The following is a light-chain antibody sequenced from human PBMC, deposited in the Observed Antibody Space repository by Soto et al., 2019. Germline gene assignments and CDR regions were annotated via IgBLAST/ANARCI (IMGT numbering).Light chain of an antibody. V-gene: IGKV1-8*01. CDR1: QGISSY. J-gene: IGKJ4*01. CDR3: QQYGSSSLT. Sequence: AIRMTQSPSSFSASTGDGVTITCRASQGISSYLAWYQQKPGKAPKLLIYAASTLQSGVPSRFSGSGSGTDFTLTISCLQSEDFAVYYCQQYGSSSLTFGGGTKV. CDR2: AAS.